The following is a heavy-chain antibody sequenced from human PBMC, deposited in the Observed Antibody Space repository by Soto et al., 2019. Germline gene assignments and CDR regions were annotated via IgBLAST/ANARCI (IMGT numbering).Heavy chain of an antibody. V-gene: IGHV1-69*02. CDR2: IIPILGIA. CDR1: EGTFVSYT. CDR3: ASMGLVPAAPTYYMDV. J-gene: IGHJ6*03. D-gene: IGHD2-2*01. Sequence: GASVKVSCRASEGTFVSYTISWVRQAPGQGLEWMGRIIPILGIANYAQKFQGRVTITADKSTSTAYMELSSLRSEDTAVYYCASMGLVPAAPTYYMDVWGKGTTVTVSS.